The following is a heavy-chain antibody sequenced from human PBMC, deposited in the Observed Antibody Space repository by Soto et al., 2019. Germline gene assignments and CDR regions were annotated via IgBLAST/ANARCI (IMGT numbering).Heavy chain of an antibody. J-gene: IGHJ5*02. CDR1: GYTFTGYY. CDR2: INPNSGGT. CDR3: ARAMVRGVIVWFDP. V-gene: IGHV1-2*02. D-gene: IGHD3-10*01. Sequence: GASVKVSCKASGYTFTGYYMHWVRQAPGQGLEWMGWINPNSGGTNYAQKFQGRVTMTRDTSISTAYMELSRLRSDDTAVYYCARAMVRGVIVWFDPWGQGTLVTVSS.